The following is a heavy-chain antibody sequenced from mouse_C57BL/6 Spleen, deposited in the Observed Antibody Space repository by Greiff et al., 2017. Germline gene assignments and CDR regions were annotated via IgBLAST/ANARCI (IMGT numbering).Heavy chain of an antibody. V-gene: IGHV1-55*01. CDR2: IYPGSGST. D-gene: IGHD1-1*01. J-gene: IGHJ4*01. CDR3: ARSRRITTVVAEAMDY. Sequence: QVQLQQSGAELVKPGASVKMSCKASGYTFTSYWITWVKQRPGQGLEWIGDIYPGSGSTNYNEKFKSKATLTVDTSSSTAYMQLSSLTSEDSAVYYCARSRRITTVVAEAMDYWGQGTSVTVSS. CDR1: GYTFTSYW.